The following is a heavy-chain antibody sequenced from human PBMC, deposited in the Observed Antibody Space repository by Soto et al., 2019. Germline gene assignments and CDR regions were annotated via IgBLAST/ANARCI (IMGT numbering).Heavy chain of an antibody. CDR3: AGTTSHQWYYMDV. CDR2: TYYRSRWYN. V-gene: IGHV6-1*01. CDR1: GDSVSSNSAA. Sequence: QVQLQESGPGLVKPSQTLSLTCAISGDSVSSNSAAWNWIRLSPSRGLDWLARTYYRSRWYNDYAVSVISRITVNPDTAKNQFSLPLTSVTPEDTAVYYCAGTTSHQWYYMDVWGKGTTVTVSS. D-gene: IGHD1-7*01. J-gene: IGHJ6*03.